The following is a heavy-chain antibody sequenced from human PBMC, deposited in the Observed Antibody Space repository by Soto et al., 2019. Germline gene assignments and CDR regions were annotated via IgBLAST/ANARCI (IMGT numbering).Heavy chain of an antibody. CDR2: INPNSGGT. J-gene: IGHJ4*02. V-gene: IGHV1-2*04. Sequence: ASVKVSCKASGYTFTGYYMHWVRQAPGQGLEWMGWINPNSGGTNYAQKFQGWVTMTRDMSISTAYMELSRLRSDDTAVYYCAREAVAGTFDYWGQGTLVTVSS. CDR3: AREAVAGTFDY. CDR1: GYTFTGYY. D-gene: IGHD6-19*01.